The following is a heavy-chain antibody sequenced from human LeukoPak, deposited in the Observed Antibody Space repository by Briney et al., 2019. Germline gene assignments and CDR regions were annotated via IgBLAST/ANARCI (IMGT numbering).Heavy chain of an antibody. V-gene: IGHV3-23*01. J-gene: IGHJ4*02. CDR2: SSGSGAST. CDR1: GFTFINYA. Sequence: GGSLRLSCVGSGFTFINYAMTWVRQSPGRGLQYVSSSSGSGASTHYADSVKGRFTISRDNSKNTLYLQMNSLRAEDTAVYYCAKLLYVSYFDYWGQGTLVTVSS. D-gene: IGHD3-16*01. CDR3: AKLLYVSYFDY.